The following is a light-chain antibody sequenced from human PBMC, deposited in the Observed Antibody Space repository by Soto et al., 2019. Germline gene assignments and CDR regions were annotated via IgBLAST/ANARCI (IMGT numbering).Light chain of an antibody. V-gene: IGKV3-20*01. CDR1: QSITSS. CDR2: GAS. J-gene: IGKJ1*01. CDR3: QQYGSSGT. Sequence: EIVMTQSPATLSVYPGERATLSCRASQSITSSLAWYQQKPGQAPRLLIYGASNRATGIPDRFSGSGSGTDFTLTISRLEPEDFAVYYCQQYGSSGTFGQGTKVDI.